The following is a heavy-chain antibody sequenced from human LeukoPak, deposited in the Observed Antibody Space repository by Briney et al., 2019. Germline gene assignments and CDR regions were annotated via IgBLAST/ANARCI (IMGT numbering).Heavy chain of an antibody. V-gene: IGHV4-34*01. J-gene: IGHJ4*02. CDR3: ASVENICSSTSCYPPPPVDY. CDR1: GGSFSGYY. CDR2: INHSGST. D-gene: IGHD2-2*01. Sequence: SETLSLTCAVYGGSFSGYYWSWIRQPPGKGLEWIGEINHSGSTNYNPSLKSRVTISVDTSTNQFSLKLSSVTAADTAVYYCASVENICSSTSCYPPPPVDYWGQGTLVTVSS.